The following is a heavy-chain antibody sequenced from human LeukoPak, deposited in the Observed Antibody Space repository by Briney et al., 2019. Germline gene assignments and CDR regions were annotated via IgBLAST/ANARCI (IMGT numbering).Heavy chain of an antibody. CDR1: GYTFTGYY. J-gene: IGHJ4*02. V-gene: IGHV1-2*04. CDR3: ARGSIESGSYYYYFDY. Sequence: ASVKVSCKASGYTFTGYYMHWVRQAPGQGLEWMGWINPNSGGTNYAQKFQGWVTMTTDTSISTAYMELSRLRSDDTAVYYCARGSIESGSYYYYFDYWGQGTLVTVSS. D-gene: IGHD1-26*01. CDR2: INPNSGGT.